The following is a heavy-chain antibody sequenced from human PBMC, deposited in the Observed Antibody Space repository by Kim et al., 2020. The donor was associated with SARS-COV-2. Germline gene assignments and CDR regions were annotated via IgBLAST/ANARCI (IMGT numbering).Heavy chain of an antibody. Sequence: NTKYAQKLQGRVTKTTDTSTSTAYMALRSLRSDDTAVYYCAREGTHYFDYWGQGTLVTVSS. J-gene: IGHJ4*02. CDR2: NT. CDR3: AREGTHYFDY. D-gene: IGHD3-10*01. V-gene: IGHV1-18*01.